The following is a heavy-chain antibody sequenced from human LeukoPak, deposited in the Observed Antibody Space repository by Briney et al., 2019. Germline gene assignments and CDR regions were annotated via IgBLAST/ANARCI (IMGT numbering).Heavy chain of an antibody. V-gene: IGHV3-23*01. CDR1: GFTFNSYA. CDR3: AKVGPYTYYYDSSGYYPFDY. CDR2: ISGSGGST. D-gene: IGHD3-22*01. J-gene: IGHJ4*02. Sequence: GGSLTLSCAASGFTFNSYAMSWLRQAPGKGLEWVSAISGSGGSTYYADSVKGRFTISRDNYKNTLYLQMNSLRAEDTAVYYCAKVGPYTYYYDSSGYYPFDYWGQETLVTVSS.